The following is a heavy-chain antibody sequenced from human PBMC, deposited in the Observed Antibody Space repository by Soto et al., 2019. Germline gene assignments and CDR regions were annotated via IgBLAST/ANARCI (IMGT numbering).Heavy chain of an antibody. D-gene: IGHD3-3*01. CDR3: ARDHYDFWSGQLYYYYYYGMDV. V-gene: IGHV3-49*03. CDR1: GFTFGDYA. Sequence: GGSLRLSCTASGFTFGDYAMSWFRQAPGKGLEWVGFIRSKAYGGTTEYAASVKGRFTISRDDSKSVAYLQMNSLRAEDTAVYYCARDHYDFWSGQLYYYYYYGMDVWGQGTTVTVSS. J-gene: IGHJ6*02. CDR2: IRSKAYGGTT.